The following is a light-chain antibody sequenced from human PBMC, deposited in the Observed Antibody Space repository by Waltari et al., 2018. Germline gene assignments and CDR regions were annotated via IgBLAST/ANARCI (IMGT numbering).Light chain of an antibody. Sequence: SYELTQPPSVSVSPGQTARITCSGDALANQSVYWYQQQPGQAPVLMIYKDPGRPSGIPERFSGSSSGTTVTLTISGVQAEDEADYYCQSSDTNCTHVFGIGTKVTVL. CDR2: KDP. J-gene: IGLJ1*01. V-gene: IGLV3-25*03. CDR1: ALANQS. CDR3: QSSDTNCTHV.